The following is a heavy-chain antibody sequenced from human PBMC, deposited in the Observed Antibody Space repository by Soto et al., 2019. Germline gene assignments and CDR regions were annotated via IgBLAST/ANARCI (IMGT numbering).Heavy chain of an antibody. D-gene: IGHD2-2*01. CDR2: IYYSGST. Sequence: SETLSLTCSVSGDSISNSRFYWAWIRQPPGKGLEWIGSIYYSGSTYYNPSLKSRVTISVDTSKNQFSLKLSSVTAADTAVYYCARTEDIVLVPASYYFDYWGQGTLVTVSS. V-gene: IGHV4-39*01. CDR3: ARTEDIVLVPASYYFDY. CDR1: GDSISNSRFY. J-gene: IGHJ4*02.